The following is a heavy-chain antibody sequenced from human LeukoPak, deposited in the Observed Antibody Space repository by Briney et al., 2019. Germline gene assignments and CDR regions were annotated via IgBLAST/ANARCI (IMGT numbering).Heavy chain of an antibody. CDR3: ARANIVVSADWHFDL. D-gene: IGHD3-22*01. J-gene: IGHJ2*01. CDR1: GGIFSSYT. V-gene: IGHV1-69*02. Sequence: SVKVSCKASGGIFSSYTFNWVRQAPGQGLEWMGRIIPVLNITTYAQKFQDRVTMTRDTSTSTVYMEMRSLRSDDTAVYFCARANIVVSADWHFDLWGRGTLVTVSS. CDR2: IIPVLNIT.